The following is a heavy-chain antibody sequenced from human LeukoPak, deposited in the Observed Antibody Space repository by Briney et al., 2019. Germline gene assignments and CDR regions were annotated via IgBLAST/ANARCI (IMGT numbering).Heavy chain of an antibody. V-gene: IGHV4-59*01. Sequence: SETLSLTCTVSGGSISGYYWTWIRQPLGKGLEWIGYIYSSGSTNYNPSLGSRVTISVDTSKNQFSLKLTSVTAADTAVYYCAKTVRQWLANDAFATWGQGTMVTVSS. D-gene: IGHD6-19*01. CDR3: AKTVRQWLANDAFAT. J-gene: IGHJ3*02. CDR1: GGSISGYY. CDR2: IYSSGST.